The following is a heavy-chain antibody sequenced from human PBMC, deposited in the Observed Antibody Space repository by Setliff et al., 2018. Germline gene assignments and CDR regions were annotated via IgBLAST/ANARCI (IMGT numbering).Heavy chain of an antibody. D-gene: IGHD3-3*01. Sequence: PSETLSLTCTVSGGPINSDRYYWGWIRQPPGKGLEWIGSMYSSGSTYYNPSLKSRVTISVDTSQNQFSLKLSSVTAADTAAYYCASHPRVTIFGVVAFGYWGQGILVTVSS. J-gene: IGHJ4*02. V-gene: IGHV4-39*01. CDR2: MYSSGST. CDR3: ASHPRVTIFGVVAFGY. CDR1: GGPINSDRYY.